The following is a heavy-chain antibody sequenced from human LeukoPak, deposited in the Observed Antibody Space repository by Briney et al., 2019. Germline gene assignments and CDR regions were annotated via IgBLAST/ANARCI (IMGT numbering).Heavy chain of an antibody. V-gene: IGHV1-46*01. J-gene: IGHJ4*02. CDR3: ARDGYNSFDY. D-gene: IGHD5-24*01. CDR1: GYTFTSYY. Sequence: ASVKVSCKASGYTFTSYYMHWVRQAPGQGLEWMGIINPSGGSTSYAQKFQGRVTMTTDTSTSTAYMELRSLRSDDTAAYYCARDGYNSFDYWGQGTLVTVSS. CDR2: INPSGGST.